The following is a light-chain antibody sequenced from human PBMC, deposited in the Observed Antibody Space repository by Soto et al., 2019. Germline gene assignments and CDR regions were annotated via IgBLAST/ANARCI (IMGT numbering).Light chain of an antibody. J-gene: IGLJ1*01. CDR2: GNS. CDR1: NSNIGAGYD. V-gene: IGLV1-40*01. CDR3: QSYGDSLSGYV. Sequence: SVLTHPPSLSGSPGQRVTISCTGINSNIGAGYDVHWYQQLPGTAPKLLIYGNSNRPSGVPDRFSGSKSGTSASLTITGLQAEDEADYYCQSYGDSLSGYVFGTGTKVTVL.